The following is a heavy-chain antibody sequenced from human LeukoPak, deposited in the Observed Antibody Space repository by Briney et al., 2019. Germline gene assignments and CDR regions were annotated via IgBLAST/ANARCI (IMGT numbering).Heavy chain of an antibody. CDR2: INGDGSST. CDR3: ARVKDTSGWYHYFGY. Sequence: GRSLRLSCAASGFTFSSYWMHWVRQAPGKGLVWVSRINGDGSSTSYADSVKGRFTLSRDNAKNTLYLQMNSLRAEDTAVYYCARVKDTSGWYHYFGYWGQGTLVTASS. D-gene: IGHD6-19*01. V-gene: IGHV3-74*01. CDR1: GFTFSSYW. J-gene: IGHJ4*02.